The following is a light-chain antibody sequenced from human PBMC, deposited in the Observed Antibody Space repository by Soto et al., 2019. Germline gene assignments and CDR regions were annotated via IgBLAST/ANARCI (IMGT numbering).Light chain of an antibody. CDR3: QTWDSAIRV. J-gene: IGLJ2*01. CDR1: SGPSSYT. V-gene: IGLV4-69*01. Sequence: QAVLAQSPSASASLGASVKLTCTLTSGPSSYTIAWHQQQPGRGPRYLMKINSDGSHMKGDGIPAPFSGSSSESERHLTISNVQSEDEADYYCQTWDSAIRVFGGGTKLTVL. CDR2: INSDGSH.